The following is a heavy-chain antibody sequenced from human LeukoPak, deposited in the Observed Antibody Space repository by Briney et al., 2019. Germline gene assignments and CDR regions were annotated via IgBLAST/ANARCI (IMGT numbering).Heavy chain of an antibody. V-gene: IGHV3-74*01. CDR1: GFTFSSYW. J-gene: IGHJ4*02. D-gene: IGHD3-16*01. CDR3: ARAAVYDYGDY. Sequence: GGSLRLSCAAPGFTFSSYWMHWVRQAPGKGLAWVSRINTDGSSTSYADSVKGRFTISRDNAKNTLYLQMNSLRAEDTAVYYCARAAVYDYGDYWGQGTLVTVSS. CDR2: INTDGSST.